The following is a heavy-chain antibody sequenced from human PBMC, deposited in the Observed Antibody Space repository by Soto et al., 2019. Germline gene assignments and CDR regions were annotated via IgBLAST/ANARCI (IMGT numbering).Heavy chain of an antibody. CDR3: AAELGFGKLSVV. Sequence: QVQVVQSGVEVRRPGSSVKVSCKASGDTFKNCVISWVRQAPGQGLEWMGGIIPLFGTTDFAQRFQGRLTITTDESTTTAYMDLSRLRSEDPATYYCAAELGFGKLSVVWGQGTTVIVSS. D-gene: IGHD3-10*01. J-gene: IGHJ6*02. CDR1: GDTFKNCV. CDR2: IIPLFGTT. V-gene: IGHV1-69*01.